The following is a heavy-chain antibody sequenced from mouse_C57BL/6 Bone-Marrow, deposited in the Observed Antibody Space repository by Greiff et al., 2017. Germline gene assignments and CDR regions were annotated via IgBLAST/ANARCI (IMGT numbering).Heavy chain of an antibody. Sequence: EVNLVESEGGLVQPGSSMKLSCTASGFTFSDYYMAWVRQVPEKGLEWVAHINYDGSSTYYMDSLKSRFILSRDNANNILYLQMSSLKSEDTSTYYCAREGTTGYCFAYWGQGTTLTVSA. CDR3: AREGTTGYCFAY. CDR1: GFTFSDYY. V-gene: IGHV5-16*01. CDR2: INYDGSST. D-gene: IGHD2-12*01. J-gene: IGHJ2*01.